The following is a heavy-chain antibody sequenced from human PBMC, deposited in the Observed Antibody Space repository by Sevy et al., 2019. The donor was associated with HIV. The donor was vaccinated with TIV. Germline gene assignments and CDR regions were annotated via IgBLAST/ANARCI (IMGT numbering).Heavy chain of an antibody. CDR1: GFIFSNAW. Sequence: GGSLRLSCAASGFIFSNAWMNWVRQAPGKGLEWVGRIKSKIDGGTTAYPALVKGRFTISRDESKSTLYLQINSLKIEDTAVYFCVTERGYTHGALDCWGQGTLVTVSS. CDR2: IKSKIDGGTT. J-gene: IGHJ4*02. D-gene: IGHD5-18*01. CDR3: VTERGYTHGALDC. V-gene: IGHV3-15*01.